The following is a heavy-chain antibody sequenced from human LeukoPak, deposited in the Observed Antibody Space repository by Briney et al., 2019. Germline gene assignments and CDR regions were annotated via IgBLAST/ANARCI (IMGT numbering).Heavy chain of an antibody. CDR1: GGSICSGDYY. D-gene: IGHD3-10*01. Sequence: SETLSLTCTVSGGSICSGDYYWSWIRQPPGKGLEWIGYIYYSGSTYYNPSLRSRVTISVDTSKNQFSLKLSSVTAADTAVYYCARSGSDWYFDLWGRGTLVTVSS. CDR2: IYYSGST. V-gene: IGHV4-30-4*08. CDR3: ARSGSDWYFDL. J-gene: IGHJ2*01.